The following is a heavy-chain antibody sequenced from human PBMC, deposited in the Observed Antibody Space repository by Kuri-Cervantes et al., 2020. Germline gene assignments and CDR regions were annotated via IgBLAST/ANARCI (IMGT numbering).Heavy chain of an antibody. CDR3: TGDPAGYRYFDY. D-gene: IGHD6-13*01. Sequence: GGSLRLSCAASGFTFSSYAMHWVRQAPGKGLEWVAVICYDGGNKYYADSVRGRFTISRDNSKNTLYLQMNSLSAEDTAVYYCTGDPAGYRYFDYWGQGTLVTVSS. J-gene: IGHJ4*02. CDR1: GFTFSSYA. V-gene: IGHV3-30-3*01. CDR2: ICYDGGNK.